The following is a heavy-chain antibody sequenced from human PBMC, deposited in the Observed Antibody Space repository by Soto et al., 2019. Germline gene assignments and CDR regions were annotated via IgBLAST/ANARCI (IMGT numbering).Heavy chain of an antibody. CDR2: ISAYNGNT. CDR1: GYTFTSYG. V-gene: IGHV1-18*01. Sequence: AAVKVSCKASGYTFTSYGISWLRQAPGQGLEWMGWISAYNGNTNYAQKLQGRVTMTTDTSTSTAYMELRSLRSDDTAVYYCARDTWLGNCNVCLEYWGQGTLVHVPS. J-gene: IGHJ4*02. D-gene: IGHD1-20*01. CDR3: ARDTWLGNCNVCLEY.